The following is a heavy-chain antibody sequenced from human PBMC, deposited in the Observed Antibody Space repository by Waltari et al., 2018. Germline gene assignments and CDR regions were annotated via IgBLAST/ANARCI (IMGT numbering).Heavy chain of an antibody. Sequence: QVQLQESGPGLVKPSETLSLTCAVSGYSISRGYYWGWIRQPPGKGLEWIGSIYHSGSTYYNPALKSRVTISVDTSKNQFSLKLSSVTAADTAVYYCARDGNCSGGSCYLPDAFDIWGQGTMVTVSS. J-gene: IGHJ3*02. V-gene: IGHV4-38-2*02. CDR3: ARDGNCSGGSCYLPDAFDI. D-gene: IGHD2-15*01. CDR2: IYHSGST. CDR1: GYSISRGYY.